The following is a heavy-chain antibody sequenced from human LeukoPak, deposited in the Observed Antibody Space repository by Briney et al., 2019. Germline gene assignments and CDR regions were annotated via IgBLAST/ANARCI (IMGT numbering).Heavy chain of an antibody. CDR2: IIPIFDTP. CDR3: AKGSRLREAGSYRF. CDR1: GGIFGSYA. D-gene: IGHD3-16*02. Sequence: AVKVSCKASGGIFGSYAINWVRQAPGQGLEWLGRIIPIFDTPNYAQTFQGRVTISADKSTRTVYMELSSLRSEDTALYYCAKGSRLREAGSYRFWGQGTLVTVSS. V-gene: IGHV1-69*06. J-gene: IGHJ4*02.